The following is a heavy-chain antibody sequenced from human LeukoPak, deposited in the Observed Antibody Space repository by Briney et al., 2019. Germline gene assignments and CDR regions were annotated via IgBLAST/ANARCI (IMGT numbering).Heavy chain of an antibody. J-gene: IGHJ2*01. CDR2: ISGDSNTI. Sequence: GGSLRLSCAASGFTFSTYSMNWVRQAPGEGLEWLSYISGDSNTIYYADSVKGRFTISRDNAKTSLYLQMNTLRDEDTAVYYCARDRAAPTWFFDLWGRGTLVLVSS. CDR1: GFTFSTYS. CDR3: ARDRAAPTWFFDL. V-gene: IGHV3-48*02. D-gene: IGHD2-15*01.